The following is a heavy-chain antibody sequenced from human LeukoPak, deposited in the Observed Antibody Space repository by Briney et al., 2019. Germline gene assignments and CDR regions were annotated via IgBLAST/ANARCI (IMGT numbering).Heavy chain of an antibody. D-gene: IGHD3-16*01. CDR2: MNPNSGHT. V-gene: IGHV1-8*01. J-gene: IGHJ4*02. Sequence: ASVKVSCKASGYPFTNYDINWVRQATGQGLEWMGWMNPNSGHTGYAQKFQGRVTMTRSTSITTAYMELSSLTSEDTAVYYCARGGGGLAYWGQGTLVTVSS. CDR3: ARGGGGLAY. CDR1: GYPFTNYD.